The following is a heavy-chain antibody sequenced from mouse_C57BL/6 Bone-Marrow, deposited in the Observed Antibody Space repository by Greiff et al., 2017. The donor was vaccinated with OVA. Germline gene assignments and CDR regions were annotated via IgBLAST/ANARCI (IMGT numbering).Heavy chain of an antibody. J-gene: IGHJ3*01. Sequence: VQVVESGAELVRPGASVKLSCKASGYTFTDYYINWVKQRPGQGLEWIARIYPGSGNTYYNEKFKGKATLTAEKSSSPAYMQLSSLTSEDSAVYFCARGGGFAYWGQGTLVTVSA. CDR3: ARGGGFAY. V-gene: IGHV1-76*01. CDR2: IYPGSGNT. CDR1: GYTFTDYY.